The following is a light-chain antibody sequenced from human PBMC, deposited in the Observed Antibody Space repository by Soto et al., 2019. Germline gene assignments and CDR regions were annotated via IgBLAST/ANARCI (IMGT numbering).Light chain of an antibody. CDR2: GGS. J-gene: IGKJ5*01. CDR1: ESVSTN. V-gene: IGKV3-15*01. Sequence: ERVVTQSPVTLSVSPGEGATLSCRASESVSTNLAWYQQRPGQAPRLLIYGGSTRATGVPARFSGSGSGTEFTLTISSLQSEDFAVYYCQQYNNWPPITFGQGTRLEI. CDR3: QQYNNWPPIT.